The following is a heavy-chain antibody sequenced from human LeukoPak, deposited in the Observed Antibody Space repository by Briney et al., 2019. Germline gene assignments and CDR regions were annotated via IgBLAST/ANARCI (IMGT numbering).Heavy chain of an antibody. CDR1: GGTFSSYA. J-gene: IGHJ6*02. V-gene: IGHV1-69*13. CDR2: IIPIFGTA. Sequence: SVKVSCKASGGTFSSYAISWVRQAPGQGLEWMGGIIPIFGTANYAQKFQGRVTITADESTSTAYMELSSLRSEDTAVYYCARSDVDTALPYYYYYYGMDVWGQGTTVTVSS. CDR3: ARSDVDTALPYYYYYYGMDV. D-gene: IGHD5-18*01.